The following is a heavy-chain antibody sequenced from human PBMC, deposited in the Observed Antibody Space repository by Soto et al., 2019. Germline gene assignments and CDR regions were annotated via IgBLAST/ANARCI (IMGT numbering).Heavy chain of an antibody. CDR3: ARVGFGDWWFDP. Sequence: LETLSLTCTVSGGSISSSSYYWGWIRQPPGKGLEWIGSIYYSGSTYYNPSLKSRVTISVDTSKNQFSLKLSSVTAADTAVYYCARVGFGDWWFDPWGQGTLVTVSS. CDR1: GGSISSSSYY. V-gene: IGHV4-39*01. D-gene: IGHD3-10*01. J-gene: IGHJ5*02. CDR2: IYYSGST.